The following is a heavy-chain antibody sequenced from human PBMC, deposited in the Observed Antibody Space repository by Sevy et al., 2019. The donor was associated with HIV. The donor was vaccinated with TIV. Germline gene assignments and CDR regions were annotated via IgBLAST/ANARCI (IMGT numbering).Heavy chain of an antibody. CDR3: VRGSTGTFGH. V-gene: IGHV3-74*01. D-gene: IGHD3-9*01. J-gene: IGHJ4*02. CDR2: INSDGKIK. CDR1: GFTLSIYW. Sequence: GESLKISCAASGFTLSIYWMHWVRQVPGKGLVWVSHINSDGKIKGYADSVEGRFTISRDNAEKTGYLQMNSLRADDTAVYYCVRGSTGTFGHWGQGTLVTVSS.